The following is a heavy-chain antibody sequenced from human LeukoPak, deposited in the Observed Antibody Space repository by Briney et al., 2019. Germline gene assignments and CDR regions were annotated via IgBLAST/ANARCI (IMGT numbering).Heavy chain of an antibody. CDR1: GFTFSTYA. CDR2: ISGSGEDT. Sequence: GGSLRLSCAASGFTFSTYAMIWVRQAPGKGLEWASAISGSGEDTYYADSVRGRFTISRDNSENSLSLQMNRLRAEDTAVYHCARLSGTSGTSSRVLHYWGQGTLVTVSS. D-gene: IGHD1-1*01. V-gene: IGHV3-23*01. CDR3: ARLSGTSGTSSRVLHY. J-gene: IGHJ4*02.